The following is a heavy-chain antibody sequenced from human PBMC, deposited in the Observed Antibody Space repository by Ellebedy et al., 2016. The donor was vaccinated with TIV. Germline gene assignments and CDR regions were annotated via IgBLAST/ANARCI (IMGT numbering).Heavy chain of an antibody. J-gene: IGHJ6*02. D-gene: IGHD5-12*01. Sequence: PGGSLRLSCAAPGFTFSSYGMHWVRQAPGKGLGWVAVIWYDGSNKYYADSVKGRFTISRDNSKNTLYLQMNSLRAEDTAVYYCARDLYKGGYSGYDGDYYYYGMDVWGQGTTVTVSS. CDR1: GFTFSSYG. CDR2: IWYDGSNK. V-gene: IGHV3-33*01. CDR3: ARDLYKGGYSGYDGDYYYYGMDV.